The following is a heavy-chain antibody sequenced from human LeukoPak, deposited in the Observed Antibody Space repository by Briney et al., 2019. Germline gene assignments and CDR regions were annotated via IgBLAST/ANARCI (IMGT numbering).Heavy chain of an antibody. J-gene: IGHJ4*02. D-gene: IGHD5-18*01. CDR1: GFTFSAYD. V-gene: IGHV3-30*18. CDR2: ISYDGSNK. CDR3: VKDLGDTYGSLFDY. Sequence: GGSLRLSCAASGFTFSAYDIHWVRQAPGKELEWVAIISYDGSNKYYADSVKGRFTFSRDNSKNTLYLQMDRLRVEDTAVYYCVKDLGDTYGSLFDYWGQGTLVTVSS.